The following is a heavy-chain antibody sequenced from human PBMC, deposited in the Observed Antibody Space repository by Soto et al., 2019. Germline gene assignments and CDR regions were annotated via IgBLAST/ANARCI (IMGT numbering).Heavy chain of an antibody. V-gene: IGHV3-72*01. CDR2: TRNKINGHTT. CDR3: ARGRYCGGGSCYWIFDY. J-gene: IGHJ4*02. D-gene: IGHD2-15*01. CDR1: GFAFSDHY. Sequence: EVQLVESGGGLVQPGGSLRLSCVASGFAFSDHYMDWVRQAPGKGLEWVGRTRNKINGHTTEYAASVKGRFTISRDDSQNSLYLQMNSLETEDTAVYYCARGRYCGGGSCYWIFDYWGQGALVTVSS.